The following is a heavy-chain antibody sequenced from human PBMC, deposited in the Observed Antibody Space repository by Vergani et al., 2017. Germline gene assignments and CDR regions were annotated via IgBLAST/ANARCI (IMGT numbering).Heavy chain of an antibody. D-gene: IGHD4-17*01. J-gene: IGHJ5*02. CDR2: IYPGDSDT. CDR1: GYSFTSYW. CDR3: ARDGHMTTVTVDWFDL. Sequence: EVQLVQSGAEVKKPGESLKISCKGSGYSFTSYWIGWVRQMPGKGLEWMGIIYPGDSDTRYSPSFQGQVTISADKSISTAYLQWSSLKASDTAMYYCARDGHMTTVTVDWFDLWGQGTLVTVSS. V-gene: IGHV5-51*01.